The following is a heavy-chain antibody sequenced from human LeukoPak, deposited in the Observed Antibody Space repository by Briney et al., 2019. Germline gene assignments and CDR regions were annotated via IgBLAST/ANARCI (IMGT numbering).Heavy chain of an antibody. CDR3: ARDEFLYYYGSGRKGIFDY. CDR2: ISAYNGNT. D-gene: IGHD3-10*01. CDR1: GYTFTSYG. V-gene: IGHV1-18*01. J-gene: IGHJ4*02. Sequence: ASVKVSCKASGYTFTSYGISWVRQAPGQGLEWMGWISAYNGNTNYAQKLQGRVTMTTDTSTSTAYMELRSLRSDDTAVYYCARDEFLYYYGSGRKGIFDYWGQGTLVTVSS.